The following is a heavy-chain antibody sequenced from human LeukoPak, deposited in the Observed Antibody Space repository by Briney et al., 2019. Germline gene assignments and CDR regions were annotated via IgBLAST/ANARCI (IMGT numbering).Heavy chain of an antibody. CDR2: INHSGNT. V-gene: IGHV4-34*01. CDR3: ARGLGECRRTCCAVDY. CDR1: GGSFSGYY. D-gene: IGHD2-2*01. Sequence: SETLSLTCAVYGGSFSGYYWSWIRQPPGKGLEWIGEINHSGNTNYNPSLKSRVTISVDTSKNQFSLQLSSVTAADTAVYYCARGLGECRRTCCAVDYGGQGTLVTVSS. J-gene: IGHJ4*02.